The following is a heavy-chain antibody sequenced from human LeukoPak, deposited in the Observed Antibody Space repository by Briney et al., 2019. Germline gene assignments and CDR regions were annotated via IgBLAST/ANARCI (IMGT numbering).Heavy chain of an antibody. Sequence: SETLSLTCTGSGGSISSYYWRWIRQPDGKRLEWIGRIYTSGSTNYNPSLKSRVTMSVDTSKNQFSLKLSSVTAADTAVYYCARGGYDSSGLDYWGQGTLVTVSS. CDR3: ARGGYDSSGLDY. CDR1: GGSISSYY. V-gene: IGHV4-4*07. CDR2: IYTSGST. D-gene: IGHD3-22*01. J-gene: IGHJ4*02.